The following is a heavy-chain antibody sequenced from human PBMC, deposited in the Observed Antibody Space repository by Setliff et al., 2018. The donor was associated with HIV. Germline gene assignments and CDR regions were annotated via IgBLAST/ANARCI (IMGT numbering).Heavy chain of an antibody. CDR3: AKVGAYCSGGKCSSPYYFDF. CDR2: IHNSGST. V-gene: IGHV4-59*01. D-gene: IGHD2-15*01. CDR1: GSSINDSY. Sequence: SETLSLTCTVSGSSINDSYWSWIRQPPGKGLEWIGYIHNSGSTNSFSSLKGRVTLSLDTSKSQFSLRLTSVTAADTALYYCAKVGAYCSGGKCSSPYYFDFWGQGILVTVSP. J-gene: IGHJ4*02.